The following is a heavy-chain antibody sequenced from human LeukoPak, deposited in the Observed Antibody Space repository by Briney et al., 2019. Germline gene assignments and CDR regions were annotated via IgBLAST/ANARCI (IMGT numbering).Heavy chain of an antibody. CDR2: INWNSGRT. J-gene: IGHJ5*01. V-gene: IGHV3-9*01. CDR3: AKDQTSGIAGPFDS. CDR1: AFIFDDYA. Sequence: GGSLRLSCAASAFIFDDYAMHWVRQAPGKGLEWVSGINWNSGRTVYADSVKGRFTISRDNAKNALYLQMNGLRTEDTAFYYCAKDQTSGIAGPFDSWGQGTLVTVSS. D-gene: IGHD6-13*01.